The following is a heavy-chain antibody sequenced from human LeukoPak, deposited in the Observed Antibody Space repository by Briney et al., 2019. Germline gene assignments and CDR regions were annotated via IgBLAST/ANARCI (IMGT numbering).Heavy chain of an antibody. J-gene: IGHJ4*02. CDR3: ARRRFSDY. D-gene: IGHD3-10*01. CDR1: GGSISSYY. V-gene: IGHV4-59*08. CDR2: IYYSGST. Sequence: SETLSLTCTVSGGSISSYYWSWIRQPPGKGLEWIGYIYYSGSTNYNLSLKSRVTISVDTSKNQFSLKLSSVTAADTAVYYCARRRFSDYWGQGTLVTVSS.